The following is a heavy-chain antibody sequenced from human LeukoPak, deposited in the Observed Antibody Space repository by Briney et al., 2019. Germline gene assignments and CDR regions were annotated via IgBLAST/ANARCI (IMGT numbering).Heavy chain of an antibody. Sequence: SETLSLTCTVSGGSISSGGYYWSWIRQHPGTGLEWIGYIYYSGSTHYNPSLKSRVTISVDTSKNQFSLKLSSVTAADTAVYYCARDMTDWWFDPWGQGTLVTVSS. D-gene: IGHD3-9*01. V-gene: IGHV4-31*03. CDR1: GGSISSGGYY. J-gene: IGHJ5*02. CDR2: IYYSGST. CDR3: ARDMTDWWFDP.